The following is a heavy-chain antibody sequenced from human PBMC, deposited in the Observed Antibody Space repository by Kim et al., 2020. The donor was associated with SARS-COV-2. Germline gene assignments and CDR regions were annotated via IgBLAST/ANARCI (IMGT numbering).Heavy chain of an antibody. CDR3: ARDRDGYSYGSSGMDV. D-gene: IGHD5-18*01. Sequence: VKGRFTITRTNSKNTVYLQMNSLRAEDTAVYYCARDRDGYSYGSSGMDVWGQGTTVTVSS. V-gene: IGHV3-30*07. J-gene: IGHJ6*02.